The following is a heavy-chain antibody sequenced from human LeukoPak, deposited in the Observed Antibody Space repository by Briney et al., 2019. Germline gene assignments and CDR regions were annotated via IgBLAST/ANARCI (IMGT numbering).Heavy chain of an antibody. V-gene: IGHV6-1*01. D-gene: IGHD1-1*01. J-gene: IGHJ4*02. CDR3: ARGHNWGLDY. Sequence: SQTLSLTCAISGDSVSCNSVGWNWIRQSPSRGLEWLATTSYRSKWYNDYAESVKTRITVNPDTSKNQFSLQLDSVTPEDTAVYYCARGHNWGLDYWGQGTLVTVSS. CDR2: TSYRSKWYN. CDR1: GDSVSCNSVG.